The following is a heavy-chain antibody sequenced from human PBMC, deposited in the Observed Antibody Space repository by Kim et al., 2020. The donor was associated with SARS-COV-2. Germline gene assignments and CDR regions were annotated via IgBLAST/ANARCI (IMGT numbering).Heavy chain of an antibody. CDR1: GFTFSNYA. D-gene: IGHD6-19*01. CDR2: ISDSGGGT. Sequence: GGSLRLSCAASGFTFSNYAMSWVRQAPGKGLEWVSAISDSGGGTYFADSVKGRFTISRDNSRNTLYLLMNSLRAEDTAVYYCAKVTWDGLDDYWGQGTL. J-gene: IGHJ4*02. V-gene: IGHV3-23*01. CDR3: AKVTWDGLDDY.